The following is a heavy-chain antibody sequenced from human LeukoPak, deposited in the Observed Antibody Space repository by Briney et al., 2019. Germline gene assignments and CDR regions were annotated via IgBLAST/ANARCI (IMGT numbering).Heavy chain of an antibody. CDR1: GGSISSVGYY. V-gene: IGHV4-30-2*01. CDR3: ARGARLYDSRPRGLDY. J-gene: IGHJ4*02. CDR2: IYHSGST. Sequence: SETLSLTCTVSGGSISSVGYYWSRIRQPPGKGLEWIGYIYHSGSTYYNPSLKSRATISVDRSKNQFSLKLSSVTAADTAVYYCARGARLYDSRPRGLDYWGQGTLVTVSS. D-gene: IGHD3-22*01.